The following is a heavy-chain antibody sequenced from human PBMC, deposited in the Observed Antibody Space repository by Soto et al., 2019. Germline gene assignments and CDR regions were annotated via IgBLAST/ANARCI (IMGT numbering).Heavy chain of an antibody. CDR3: ARMYGIFDY. Sequence: TLSLTCTVSCGSIISGDYYWSWIRQPPGKGMEWXGYIYXSGSTYYNQSXXSRVTISXXKSKNQLSMKLSSVTAADTAVYYCARMYGIFDYWGQGTLVTVSS. CDR1: CGSIISGDYY. V-gene: IGHV4-30-4*01. J-gene: IGHJ4*02. CDR2: IYXSGST. D-gene: IGHD2-8*01.